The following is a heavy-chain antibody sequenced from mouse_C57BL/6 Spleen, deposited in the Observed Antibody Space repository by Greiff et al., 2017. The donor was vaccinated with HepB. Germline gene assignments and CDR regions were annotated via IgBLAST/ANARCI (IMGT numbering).Heavy chain of an antibody. CDR1: GFNIKDYY. V-gene: IGHV14-1*01. J-gene: IGHJ1*03. Sequence: VQLQQSGAELVRPGASVKLSCTASGFNIKDYYMHWVKQRPEQGLEWIGRIDPEDGDTEYAPKFQGKATMTADTSSNTAYLQLSSLTSEDTAVYHCTRYYYGSSPYWYFDVWGTGTTVTVSS. CDR2: IDPEDGDT. CDR3: TRYYYGSSPYWYFDV. D-gene: IGHD1-1*01.